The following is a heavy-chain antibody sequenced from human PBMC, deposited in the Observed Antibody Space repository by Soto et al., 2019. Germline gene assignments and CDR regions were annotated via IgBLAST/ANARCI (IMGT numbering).Heavy chain of an antibody. J-gene: IGHJ5*02. V-gene: IGHV4-59*02. CDR1: GVSVSSYY. CDR2: IYYSGST. Sequence: SETLSLTCTVSGVSVSSYYWSWIRQPPGKGLEWIGYIYYSGSTNYNPSLKSRVTISVDTSKNQFSLKLSSVTAADTAVYYCERVSVGAIAAAGRGYDRFDRCGKLTPGTVAS. D-gene: IGHD6-13*01. CDR3: ERVSVGAIAAAGRGYDRFDR.